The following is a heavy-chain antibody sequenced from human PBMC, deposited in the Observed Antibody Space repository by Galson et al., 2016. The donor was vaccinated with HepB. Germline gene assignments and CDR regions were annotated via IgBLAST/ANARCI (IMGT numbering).Heavy chain of an antibody. J-gene: IGHJ4*02. CDR1: GGSIDRSDFY. CDR2: IHYSGNT. D-gene: IGHD3-16*01. Sequence: LSLTCSVSGGSIDRSDFYWGWIRQPPGKGLEWIGSIHYSGNTYYSPSLKGRVTISVDTSKNQFSLRLRSLTAADTAVYYCARDHAYAWGQVGHWGQGTVASVSS. CDR3: ARDHAYAWGQVGH. V-gene: IGHV4-39*07.